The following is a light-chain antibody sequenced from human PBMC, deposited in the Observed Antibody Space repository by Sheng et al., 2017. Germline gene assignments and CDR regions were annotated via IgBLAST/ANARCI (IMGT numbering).Light chain of an antibody. V-gene: IGKV3-20*01. Sequence: EIVLTQSPGTLSLSPGERATLSCRASQSVSSSYLAWYQQKPGQAPRLLIYGASSRATGIPDRFSGSGSGTDFTLTISRLEPEDFAVYYCQQYGSSTWTFGQGTEGG. CDR2: GAS. J-gene: IGKJ1*01. CDR3: QQYGSSTWT. CDR1: QSVSSSY.